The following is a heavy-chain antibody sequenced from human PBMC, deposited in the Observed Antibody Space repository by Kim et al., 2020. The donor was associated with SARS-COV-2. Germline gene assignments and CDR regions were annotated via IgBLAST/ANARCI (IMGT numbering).Heavy chain of an antibody. D-gene: IGHD2-15*01. CDR1: GFTFSSYA. V-gene: IGHV3-23*01. J-gene: IGHJ4*02. CDR2: ISGSGGST. CDR3: AKGGMEYCSGGSCYQTAAYFDY. Sequence: GGSLRLSCAASGFTFSSYAMSWVRQAPGKGLEWVSAISGSGGSTYYADSVKGRFTISRDNSKNTLYLQMTSLRAEDTAVYYCAKGGMEYCSGGSCYQTAAYFDYWGQGTLVTVSS.